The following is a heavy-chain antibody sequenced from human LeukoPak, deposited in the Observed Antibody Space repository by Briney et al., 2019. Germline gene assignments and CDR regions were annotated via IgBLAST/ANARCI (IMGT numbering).Heavy chain of an antibody. V-gene: IGHV4-34*01. J-gene: IGHJ4*02. Sequence: SETLSLTCTVSGGSISSYYWSWIRQPPGKGLEWIGEINHSGSTNYNPSLKSRVTISVDTSKNQFSLKLSSVTAADTAVYYCARGWLNTAMGYWAQGTLVTVSS. CDR2: INHSGST. CDR1: GGSISSYY. D-gene: IGHD5-18*01. CDR3: ARGWLNTAMGY.